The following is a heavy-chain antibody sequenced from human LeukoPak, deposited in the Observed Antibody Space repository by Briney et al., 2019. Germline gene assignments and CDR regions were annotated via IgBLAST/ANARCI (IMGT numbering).Heavy chain of an antibody. CDR1: GFTFSDAW. CDR3: ATEGSSPKYLDF. V-gene: IGHV3-15*01. J-gene: IGHJ4*02. D-gene: IGHD1-26*01. Sequence: PGGSLRLSCAASGFTFSDAWMSWVRQAPGMGLEWIGRIRSKTHGGTTDYAAPVKGRFSISRDDSKNTLYLQMNSLKTEDTAVYYCATEGSSPKYLDFWGQGTLVTVSS. CDR2: IRSKTHGGTT.